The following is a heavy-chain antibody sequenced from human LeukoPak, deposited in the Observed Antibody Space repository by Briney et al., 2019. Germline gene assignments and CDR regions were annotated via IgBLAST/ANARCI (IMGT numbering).Heavy chain of an antibody. D-gene: IGHD3-10*01. CDR2: ISTNGDNT. V-gene: IGHV3-23*01. CDR1: GFTFSSYG. CDR3: AKDRAVRMHYFDY. Sequence: GGSLRLSCAASGFTFSSYGMSWVRQAPGKGLERVSGISTNGDNTYYTDSVKGRFTISRDNSKNTLYLQMSSLRAEDAAVYYCAKDRAVRMHYFDYWGQGTLVTVSS. J-gene: IGHJ4*02.